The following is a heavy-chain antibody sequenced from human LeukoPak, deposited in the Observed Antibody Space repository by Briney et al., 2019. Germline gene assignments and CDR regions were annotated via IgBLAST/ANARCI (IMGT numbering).Heavy chain of an antibody. J-gene: IGHJ4*02. CDR3: ARDLEGYHYGSGNYPK. V-gene: IGHV1-2*02. CDR2: INPNSGGT. Sequence: ASVKVSCKASGYTFTAYYIHWVRQAPGQGLEWMGFINPNSGGTNYAQNFQGRVTMTRDTSISTAYMELSSLRSDDTAVYYCARDLEGYHYGSGNYPKWGQGTLVTVSS. CDR1: GYTFTAYY. D-gene: IGHD3-10*01.